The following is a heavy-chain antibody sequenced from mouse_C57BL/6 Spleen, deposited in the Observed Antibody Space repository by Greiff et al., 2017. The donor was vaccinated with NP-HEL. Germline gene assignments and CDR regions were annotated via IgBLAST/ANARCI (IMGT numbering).Heavy chain of an antibody. CDR1: GFSLTSYA. V-gene: IGHV2-9-1*01. CDR2: IWTGGGT. J-gene: IGHJ2*01. Sequence: VQLQQSGPGLVAPSQSLSITCTVSGFSLTSYAISWVRQPPGKGLEWLGVIWTGGGTNYNSALKSRLSISKDNSKSQVFLKMNSLQTDDTARYYCARKEYYGSSYYFDYWGQGTTLTVSS. D-gene: IGHD1-1*01. CDR3: ARKEYYGSSYYFDY.